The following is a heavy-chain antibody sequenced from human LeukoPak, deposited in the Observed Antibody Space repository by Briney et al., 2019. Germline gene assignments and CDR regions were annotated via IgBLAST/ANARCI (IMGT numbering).Heavy chain of an antibody. CDR3: ARVCFYGSGSYSRFLLSLDY. CDR2: IYHSGST. D-gene: IGHD3-10*01. CDR1: GYSISTSYY. Sequence: SETLSLTCTVSGYSISTSYYWGWIRQPPGKGLEWIGSIYHSGSTNYNPSLKSRVTISVDTSKNQFSLKLSSVTAADTAVYYCARVCFYGSGSYSRFLLSLDYWGQGTLVTVSS. J-gene: IGHJ4*02. V-gene: IGHV4-38-2*02.